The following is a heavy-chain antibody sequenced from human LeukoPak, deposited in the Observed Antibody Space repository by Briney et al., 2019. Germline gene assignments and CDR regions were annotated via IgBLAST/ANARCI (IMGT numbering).Heavy chain of an antibody. CDR1: GFTFSDYY. V-gene: IGHV3-11*04. J-gene: IGHJ6*03. Sequence: GGSLRLSCAASGFTFSDYYMSWIRQAPGKGLEWVSYISSSGSTIYYADSVKGRFTISRDNAKNSLYLQMNSLRAEDTAVYYCAREGSSSWYGYYYYYMDVWGKGTTVTISS. CDR2: ISSSGSTI. CDR3: AREGSSSWYGYYYYYMDV. D-gene: IGHD6-13*01.